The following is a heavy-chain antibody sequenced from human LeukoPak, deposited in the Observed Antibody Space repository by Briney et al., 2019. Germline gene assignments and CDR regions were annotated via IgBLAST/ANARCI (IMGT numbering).Heavy chain of an antibody. J-gene: IGHJ4*02. D-gene: IGHD6-19*01. CDR2: IIPIFGTT. CDR3: ARGLSSGWYLAGYYFDY. Sequence: SVKVSCKASGGTFSSYAISWVRQAPGQGLEWMGGIIPIFGTTNYAQKFQGRVTITADESTSTAYMELSSLRSEDTAVYYCARGLSSGWYLAGYYFDYWGQGTLVTVSS. V-gene: IGHV1-69*13. CDR1: GGTFSSYA.